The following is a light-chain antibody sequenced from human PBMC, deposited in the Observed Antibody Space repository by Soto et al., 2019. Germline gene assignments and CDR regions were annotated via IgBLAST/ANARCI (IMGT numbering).Light chain of an antibody. CDR1: QAINNY. CDR3: QQSYSTSYT. J-gene: IGKJ2*01. Sequence: DIQMTQSPSSLSASVGDRVTITCRASQAINNYVAWYQQRPGQVPNLLIYGASTLQSGVPIRFSGSGSGTDFTLTISSLQPEDVAVYYCQQSYSTSYTFGQGTKLEIK. CDR2: GAS. V-gene: IGKV1-27*01.